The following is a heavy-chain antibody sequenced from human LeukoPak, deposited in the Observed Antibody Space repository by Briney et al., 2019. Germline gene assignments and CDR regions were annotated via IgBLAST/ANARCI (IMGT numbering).Heavy chain of an antibody. CDR3: ASPPYDSSGYYYHY. J-gene: IGHJ4*02. CDR2: IIPILGIA. CDR1: GGTFSSYA. D-gene: IGHD3-22*01. Sequence: SVKVSCKASGGTFSSYAISWVRQAPGQGLKWMGRIIPILGIANYAQKFQGRVTITADKSTSTAYMELSSLRSEDTAVYYCASPPYDSSGYYYHYWGQGTLVTVSS. V-gene: IGHV1-69*04.